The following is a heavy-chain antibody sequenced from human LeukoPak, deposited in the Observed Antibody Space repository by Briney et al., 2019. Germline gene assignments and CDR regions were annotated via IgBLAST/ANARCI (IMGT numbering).Heavy chain of an antibody. V-gene: IGHV3-9*03. D-gene: IGHD3-10*01. CDR1: GFTFDDYA. CDR3: AKASGSYYYYYIDV. J-gene: IGHJ6*03. CDR2: ISWNSGNI. Sequence: GGSLRLSCAASGFTFDDYAMHWVRQAPGKGLEWVSGISWNSGNIDYADSVKGRFTISRDNAKNSLYLQMNSLRAEDMASYYCAKASGSYYYYYIDVWGKGTTVTVSS.